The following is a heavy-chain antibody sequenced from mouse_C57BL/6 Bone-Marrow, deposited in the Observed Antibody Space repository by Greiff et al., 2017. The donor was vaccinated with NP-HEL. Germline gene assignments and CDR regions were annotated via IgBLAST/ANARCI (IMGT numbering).Heavy chain of an antibody. V-gene: IGHV1-72*01. CDR3: ARGRLYYGSSSYYAMDY. Sequence: VKQSCKASGYTFTSYWMHWGKQRPGRGLEWIGRIDPNSGGTKYNEKFKSKATLTVDKPSSTAYMQLSSLTSEDSAVYYCARGRLYYGSSSYYAMDYWGQGTSVTVSS. CDR2: IDPNSGGT. CDR1: GYTFTSYW. D-gene: IGHD1-1*01. J-gene: IGHJ4*01.